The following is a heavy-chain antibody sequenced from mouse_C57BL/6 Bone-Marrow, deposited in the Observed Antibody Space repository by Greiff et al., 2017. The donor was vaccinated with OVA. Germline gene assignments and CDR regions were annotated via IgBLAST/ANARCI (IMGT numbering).Heavy chain of an antibody. CDR3: ARGGYGNWFAY. D-gene: IGHD2-1*01. Sequence: EVKLMESEGGLVQPGSSMKLSCTASGFTFSDYYMAWVRQVPEKGLEWVANINYDGSSTYYLDSLKSRFILSRDNAKNILYLQMSSLKSEDTATYYCARGGYGNWFAYWGQGTLVTVSA. J-gene: IGHJ3*01. V-gene: IGHV5-16*01. CDR2: INYDGSST. CDR1: GFTFSDYY.